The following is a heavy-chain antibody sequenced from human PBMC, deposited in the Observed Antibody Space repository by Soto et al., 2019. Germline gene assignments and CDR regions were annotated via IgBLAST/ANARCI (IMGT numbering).Heavy chain of an antibody. D-gene: IGHD3-22*01. CDR2: IIPIFGTA. J-gene: IGHJ4*02. V-gene: IGHV1-69*01. CDR3: ARSLRGGYDSSGYIHTFDY. CDR1: GGTFSSYA. Sequence: QVQLVQSGAEVKKPGSSVKVSCKASGGTFSSYAISWVRQAPGQGLEWMGGIIPIFGTANYAQKFQGRVKITADESTSTAYMELSSLRSEDTAVYYCARSLRGGYDSSGYIHTFDYWGQGTLVTVSS.